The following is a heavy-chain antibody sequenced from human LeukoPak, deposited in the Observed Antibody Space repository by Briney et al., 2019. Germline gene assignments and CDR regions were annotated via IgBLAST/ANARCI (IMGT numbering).Heavy chain of an antibody. Sequence: AGGSLRLSCAASGFTFEKFWMSWVRQTPGKGLEWVANIKRDGSEKNYVDSVKGRFTISRDNANNALYLQMNRLRSEDTAVYYCARNLVAAAGTVLGRFDPWGQGTLVTVSS. J-gene: IGHJ5*02. CDR3: ARNLVAAAGTVLGRFDP. CDR1: GFTFEKFW. D-gene: IGHD6-13*01. CDR2: IKRDGSEK. V-gene: IGHV3-7*01.